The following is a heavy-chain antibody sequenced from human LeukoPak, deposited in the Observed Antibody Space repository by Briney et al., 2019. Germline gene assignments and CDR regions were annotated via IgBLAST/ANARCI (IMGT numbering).Heavy chain of an antibody. J-gene: IGHJ4*02. D-gene: IGHD3-9*01. Sequence: PSETLSLTCTVSGGSISSYYWSWIRQPPGKGLEWIGEINHSGSTNYNPSLKSRVAISVDTSKNQFSLKLSSVTAADTAVYYCASQENYDILVYWGQGTLVTVSS. V-gene: IGHV4-34*01. CDR1: GGSISSYY. CDR3: ASQENYDILVY. CDR2: INHSGST.